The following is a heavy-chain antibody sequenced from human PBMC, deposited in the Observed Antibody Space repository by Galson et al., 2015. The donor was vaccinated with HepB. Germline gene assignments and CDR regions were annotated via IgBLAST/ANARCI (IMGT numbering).Heavy chain of an antibody. V-gene: IGHV3-15*01. Sequence: SLRLSCAASGFTFSNAWMSWVRQAPGKGLEWVGRIKSKTDGGTTDYAAPAKGRFTISRDDSKNALYLQMNSLKTEDTAVYYCTTDRVTMIVVAKSVDYWGQGTLVTVSS. D-gene: IGHD3-22*01. CDR1: GFTFSNAW. CDR3: TTDRVTMIVVAKSVDY. CDR2: IKSKTDGGTT. J-gene: IGHJ4*02.